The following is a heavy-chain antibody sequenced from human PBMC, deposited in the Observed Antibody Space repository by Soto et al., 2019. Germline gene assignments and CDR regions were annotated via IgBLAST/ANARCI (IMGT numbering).Heavy chain of an antibody. CDR1: GGSISSGDYY. D-gene: IGHD3-3*01. J-gene: IGHJ6*02. CDR2: IYYSGST. CDR3: ARDNSLGILYGGMDV. V-gene: IGHV4-30-4*01. Sequence: PSETLFVTCNVSGGSISSGDYYWSWIRQPAGKGLEWIGYIYYSGSTYYNPSLKSRVTISVDTSKNQFSMKLSSVTAAGTAVYYCARDNSLGILYGGMDVWGQGTTVTAYS.